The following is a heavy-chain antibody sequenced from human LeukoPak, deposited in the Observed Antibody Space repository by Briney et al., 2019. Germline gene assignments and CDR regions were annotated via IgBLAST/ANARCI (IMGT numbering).Heavy chain of an antibody. CDR2: IYSGGST. D-gene: IGHD3-9*01. J-gene: IGHJ4*02. Sequence: GGSLRLSCAASGFTLSSNYMSWVRQAPGKGLEWVSVIYSGGSTYYTDSVKGRFTISRDKSKNTLYLQMNSLRTEDTAVYYCARAKFDLLFDYWGQGALVSVSS. V-gene: IGHV3-53*01. CDR3: ARAKFDLLFDY. CDR1: GFTLSSNY.